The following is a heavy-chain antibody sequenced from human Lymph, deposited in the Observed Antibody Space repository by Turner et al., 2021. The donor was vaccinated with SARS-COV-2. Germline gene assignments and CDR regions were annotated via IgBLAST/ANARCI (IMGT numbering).Heavy chain of an antibody. D-gene: IGHD2-2*01. Sequence: EVVLLVSGGGVVKPGGWLRLLCAASGFSFSSYSMIWVLQAPGEAVEWVSCVTFTSSYIAYACSVKCRFNISRNNAKKSLYLQMNGLRAEDTAVYYCARSPADVPYYFDYWGQGTLVTVSS. CDR3: ARSPADVPYYFDY. CDR2: VTFTSSYI. CDR1: GFSFSSYS. J-gene: IGHJ4*02. V-gene: IGHV3-21*05.